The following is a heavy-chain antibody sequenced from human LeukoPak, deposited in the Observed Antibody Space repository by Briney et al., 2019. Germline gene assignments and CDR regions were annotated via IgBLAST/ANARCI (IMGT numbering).Heavy chain of an antibody. J-gene: IGHJ4*02. D-gene: IGHD2-2*01. CDR1: GGSVSSSNYH. CDR2: LYATGIT. CDR3: ASIPGSSTSWFHFDN. Sequence: SETLSLTCAVSGGSVSSSNYHWAWIRQSPGMGLEWIGTLYATGITSQNPDASLKSRVTLSVDTSRNQFSLELRSLTAADTAIHCASIPGSSTSWFHFDNWGQGTLVTVSS. V-gene: IGHV4-39*01.